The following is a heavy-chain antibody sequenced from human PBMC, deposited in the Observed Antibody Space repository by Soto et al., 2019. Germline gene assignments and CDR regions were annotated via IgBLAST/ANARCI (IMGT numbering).Heavy chain of an antibody. V-gene: IGHV3-30*18. J-gene: IGHJ4*02. CDR3: AKRLLRGTTLSVLDY. D-gene: IGHD4-17*01. CDR1: GFTFSSFG. Sequence: LRLSCAASGFTFSSFGMHWVRQAPGKGLEWVALLSYDGSKEYYADSVKGRFSVSRDSSKNTLYLQMNSLRVEDTAVYFCAKRLLRGTTLSVLDYWGRGTLVTVSS. CDR2: LSYDGSKE.